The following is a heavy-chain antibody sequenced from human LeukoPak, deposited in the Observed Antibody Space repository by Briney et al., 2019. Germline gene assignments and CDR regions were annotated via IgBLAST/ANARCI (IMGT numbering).Heavy chain of an antibody. J-gene: IGHJ5*02. CDR2: IYYSGST. D-gene: IGHD3-10*01. Sequence: SETLSLTCAVYGGSFSGYYWSWIRQPPGKGLEWIGSIYYSGSTYYNPSLRSRVTISADTSKNQFSLKLTSVTAADTAVYYCARAYGSELSWGQGTLVTVSS. CDR1: GGSFSGYY. V-gene: IGHV4-34*01. CDR3: ARAYGSELS.